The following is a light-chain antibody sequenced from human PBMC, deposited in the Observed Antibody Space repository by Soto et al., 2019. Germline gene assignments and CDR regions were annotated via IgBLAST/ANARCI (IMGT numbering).Light chain of an antibody. V-gene: IGLV1-51*02. Sequence: QSVLTQPPSVSAAPGQKVTISCSGSSSNIEKDYVSWYQHLPGTAHKLIIYENNKRPSGIPDRFSGSKSVTSATLDITGLQTGDEADYYCGTWDSSLSAGVFGGGTKLTVL. J-gene: IGLJ2*01. CDR1: SSNIEKDY. CDR2: ENN. CDR3: GTWDSSLSAGV.